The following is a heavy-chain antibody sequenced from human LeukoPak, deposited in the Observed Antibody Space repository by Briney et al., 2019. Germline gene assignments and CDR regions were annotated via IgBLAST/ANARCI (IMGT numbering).Heavy chain of an antibody. J-gene: IGHJ4*02. CDR1: GGSISSYY. CDR2: IYYSGST. V-gene: IGHV4-59*07. D-gene: IGHD6-6*01. CDR3: ARYRSSSRFDY. Sequence: PSDTLSLTCTVSGGSISSYYWSWIRQPPGKGLEWIGYIYYSGSTNYNPSPKSRVTISVDTSKNQFSLKLSSVTAADTAVYYCARYRSSSRFDYWGQGTLATVSS.